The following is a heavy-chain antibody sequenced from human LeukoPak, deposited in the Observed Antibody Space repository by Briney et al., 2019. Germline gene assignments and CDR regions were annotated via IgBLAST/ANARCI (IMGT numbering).Heavy chain of an antibody. V-gene: IGHV4-38-2*01. Sequence: PSETLSLTCAVSGYTIRSGYYWGWIRQPPGKGLERSGSIYHSGSTYYNPCLKRRATISVDTSKNQCSLKLSSVTAAHTAVYYCARIVSTYNWFDPWGQGTLVTLSS. J-gene: IGHJ5*02. CDR1: GYTIRSGYY. D-gene: IGHD5/OR15-5a*01. CDR3: ARIVSTYNWFDP. CDR2: IYHSGST.